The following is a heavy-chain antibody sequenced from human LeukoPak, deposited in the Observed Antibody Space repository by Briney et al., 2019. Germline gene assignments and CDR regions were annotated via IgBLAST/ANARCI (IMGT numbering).Heavy chain of an antibody. D-gene: IGHD6-19*01. CDR3: VGGHQWLAFDS. CDR1: GGSISIYY. Sequence: SETLSLTCTVPGGSISIYYWSWIRQPPEKGLEWIGYIYYSGSTNYNPSLKSRVTMSVDTSKNQFSLNLTSVSAADTAVYYCVGGHQWLAFDSWGQGALVTVSS. V-gene: IGHV4-59*08. J-gene: IGHJ4*02. CDR2: IYYSGST.